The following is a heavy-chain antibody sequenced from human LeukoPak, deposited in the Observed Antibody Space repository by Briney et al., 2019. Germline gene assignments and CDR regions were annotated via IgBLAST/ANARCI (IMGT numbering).Heavy chain of an antibody. CDR2: ITSTGRSI. J-gene: IGHJ6*03. D-gene: IGHD2-8*01. V-gene: IGHV3-11*04. CDR3: ARKGVEGDYYFYMDV. CDR1: GFIFSDYY. Sequence: GGSLRLSCVASGFIFSDYYMSWIRQAPGKGLEWLSYITSTGRSIYYADSVKGRFTISRDNAKNSLYLQMNSLRAEDTAVYYCARKGVEGDYYFYMDVWGKGTTVTVSS.